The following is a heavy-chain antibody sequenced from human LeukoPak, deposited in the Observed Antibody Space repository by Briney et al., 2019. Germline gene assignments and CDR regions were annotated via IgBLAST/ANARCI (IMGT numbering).Heavy chain of an antibody. CDR3: ARVDDYGDYFFDY. J-gene: IGHJ4*02. CDR1: GGSISSYY. D-gene: IGHD4-17*01. CDR2: IYYSGST. Sequence: PSETLSLTCTVSGGSISSYYWSWIRQPPGKGLEWIGYIYYSGSTNYNPSLKSRVTISVDTSENQFSLKLSSVTAADTAVYYCARVDDYGDYFFDYWGQGTLVTVSS. V-gene: IGHV4-59*01.